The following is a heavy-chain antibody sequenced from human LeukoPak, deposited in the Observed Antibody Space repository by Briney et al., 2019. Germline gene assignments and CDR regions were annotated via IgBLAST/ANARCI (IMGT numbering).Heavy chain of an antibody. CDR2: IYYSGST. CDR1: GGTISSSSYY. CDR3: ARQSLMSGYYSYYFDC. J-gene: IGHJ4*02. D-gene: IGHD3-22*01. V-gene: IGHV4-39*01. Sequence: SETLSLTCTVSGGTISSSSYYWAWIRQHPGKGLEWIGTIYYSGSTYYNPSLKSRVTISVDTSKNQFSLKLSSVTAADTAVFYCARQSLMSGYYSYYFDCWGQGTLVTVSS.